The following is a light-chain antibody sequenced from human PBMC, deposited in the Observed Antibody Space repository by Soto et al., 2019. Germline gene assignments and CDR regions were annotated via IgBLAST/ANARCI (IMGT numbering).Light chain of an antibody. CDR3: QQRFDWPRT. CDR1: QSLSTY. CDR2: DAS. Sequence: EIVLTQSPATLFMSRGARATLFCSASQSLSTYVAWLQQRPGQAPRLLIYDASNTSTSLPARFSGSGSGTDITLTISSLEPEDFAVYYCQQRFDWPRTVGQGTKV. V-gene: IGKV3-11*01. J-gene: IGKJ1*01.